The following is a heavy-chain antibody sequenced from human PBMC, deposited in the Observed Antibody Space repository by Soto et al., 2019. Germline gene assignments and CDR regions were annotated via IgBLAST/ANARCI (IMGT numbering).Heavy chain of an antibody. D-gene: IGHD2-21*02. Sequence: EVQMVESGGGLVQPGGSLRLSCAASGFTVSSNDMNWVRQAPGKGLAWVSLIYSGGRTYYADSVKGRFTISRDNSRNTLYLQKNSLRAEDTAVYYCAREGYCGGDGFLDYWGQGALVTVSS. CDR3: AREGYCGGDGFLDY. CDR2: IYSGGRT. J-gene: IGHJ4*02. CDR1: GFTVSSND. V-gene: IGHV3-66*01.